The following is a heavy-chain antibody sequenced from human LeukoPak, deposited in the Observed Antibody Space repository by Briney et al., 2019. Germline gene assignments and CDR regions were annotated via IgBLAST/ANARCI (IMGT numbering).Heavy chain of an antibody. D-gene: IGHD3-22*01. CDR3: ARMYYYDSSGYYRHFDY. J-gene: IGHJ4*02. CDR1: GYTFTSYD. Sequence: GASVKVSCNASGYTFTSYDINWVRQATGKGLEWMGWMTPNSGNTGYAQKFQRRVTMTRNTSISTAYMELSSLRSEDTAVYYCARMYYYDSSGYYRHFDYWGQGTLVTVSS. CDR2: MTPNSGNT. V-gene: IGHV1-8*01.